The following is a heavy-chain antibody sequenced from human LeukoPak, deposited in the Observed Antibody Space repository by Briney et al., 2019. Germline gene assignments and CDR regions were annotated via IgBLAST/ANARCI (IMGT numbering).Heavy chain of an antibody. CDR1: GGSISSSNW. D-gene: IGHD4-11*01. CDR3: ARRVTVTPSIYYYYYYMDV. CDR2: IYHSGST. V-gene: IGHV4-4*02. J-gene: IGHJ6*03. Sequence: SETLSLTCAVSGGSISSSNWWSWVRQPPGKGLEWIGEIYHSGSTNYNPSLKSRVTISVDKSKNQFSLKLSSVTAADTAVYYCARRVTVTPSIYYYYYYMDVWGKGTTVTVSS.